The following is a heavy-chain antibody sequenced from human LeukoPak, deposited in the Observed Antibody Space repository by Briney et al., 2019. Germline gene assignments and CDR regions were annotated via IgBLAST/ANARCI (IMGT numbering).Heavy chain of an antibody. CDR2: ITYDGSNK. V-gene: IGHV3-30*18. CDR1: GFTFSSYG. Sequence: GGSLRLSCAASGFTFSSYGMHWVRQAPGKGLEWVAVITYDGSNKYYADSVKGRFTISRDNSKNTLYLQMNSLRAEDTAVYYCAKVSGSGGTKYQSFDYWGQGTLVTVSS. D-gene: IGHD2-15*01. CDR3: AKVSGSGGTKYQSFDY. J-gene: IGHJ4*02.